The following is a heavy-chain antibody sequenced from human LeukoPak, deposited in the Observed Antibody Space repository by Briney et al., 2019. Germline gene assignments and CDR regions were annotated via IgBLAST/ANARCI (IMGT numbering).Heavy chain of an antibody. Sequence: SETLSLTCTVSGGSISSYDWSWIRQPPGKGLEWVGYIYYSGSSNYYPSFKSRVTISVDTSWNQFSLMLSSVPVSATAACYCSGPKWVGGWAQFELWGRGTLVTVSS. CDR1: GGSISSYD. CDR3: SGPKWVGGWAQFEL. J-gene: IGHJ2*01. CDR2: IYYSGSS. V-gene: IGHV4-59*01. D-gene: IGHD6-19*01.